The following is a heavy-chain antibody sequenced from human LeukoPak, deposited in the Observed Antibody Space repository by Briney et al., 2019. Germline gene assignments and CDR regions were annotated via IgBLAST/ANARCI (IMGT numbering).Heavy chain of an antibody. CDR1: GITLSNYG. Sequence: GGSLRLSCVVSGITLSNYGMSWVRQAPGKGLEWVSAISGSGGSTYYADSVKGRFTISRDNSKNTLYLQMNSLRAEDTAVYYCAKDPKNTAMFGHHWGQGTLVTVSS. CDR3: AKDPKNTAMFGHH. CDR2: ISGSGGST. J-gene: IGHJ4*02. V-gene: IGHV3-23*01. D-gene: IGHD5-18*01.